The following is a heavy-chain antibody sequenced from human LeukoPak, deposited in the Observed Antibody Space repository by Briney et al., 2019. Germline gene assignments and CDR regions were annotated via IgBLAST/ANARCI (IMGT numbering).Heavy chain of an antibody. Sequence: SETLSLTCAVYGGSSNAYYWSWIRQPPGKGLEWIGEINHGGGTNYNPSLKSRVTISLNMSKNQFSLKLSSVTAADTAVYYCARRAPGAFDIWGQGTMVTVSS. J-gene: IGHJ3*02. CDR1: GGSSNAYY. V-gene: IGHV4-34*01. CDR3: ARRAPGAFDI. CDR2: INHGGGT.